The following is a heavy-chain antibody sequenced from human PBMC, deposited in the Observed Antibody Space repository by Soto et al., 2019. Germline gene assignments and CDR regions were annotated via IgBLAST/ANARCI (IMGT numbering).Heavy chain of an antibody. CDR3: AKGGAIVAAGASVYIYKAMYV. CDR2: IKPKSGDT. Sequence: XSVEASCRASGATFTSYYVPLVRQAPGQGLQCVAWIKPKSGDTYLSQRLQVRVTMNRDTSIGTAYMELRGLTSDDTAEYYCAKGGAIVAAGASVYIYKAMYVRDQESTVSISS. D-gene: IGHD1-26*01. CDR1: GATFTSYY. J-gene: IGHJ6*02. V-gene: IGHV1-2*02.